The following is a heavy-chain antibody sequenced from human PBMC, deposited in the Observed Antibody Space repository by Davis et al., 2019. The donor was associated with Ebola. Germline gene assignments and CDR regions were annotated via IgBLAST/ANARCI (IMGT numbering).Heavy chain of an antibody. Sequence: SSVAGPGQGSEETRITYASNSGRQASGHGHECMGGIIPMFGTGNYAQKFQGRVPISADESTSTAYMELSSLKYEDTAVYYCARALAGSYEGFEFWGQGTLVTVSS. V-gene: IGHV1-69*13. CDR2: IIPMFGTG. D-gene: IGHD3-16*01. CDR3: ARALAGSYEGFEF. J-gene: IGHJ4*02. CDR1: EETRITYA.